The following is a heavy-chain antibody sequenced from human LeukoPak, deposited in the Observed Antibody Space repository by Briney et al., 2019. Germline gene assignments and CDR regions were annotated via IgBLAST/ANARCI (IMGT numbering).Heavy chain of an antibody. CDR2: INQDGSEK. Sequence: GGSLRLSCAGSGFIFSSNWMTWVRQAPGKGLEWVANINQDGSEKNHVDSVKGRFTISRDNAKKSVYLQMNSLRDEDRAVYYCARGRSLYFTWGQGTLVTVSS. CDR3: ARGRSLYFT. CDR1: GFIFSSNW. J-gene: IGHJ4*02. V-gene: IGHV3-7*01. D-gene: IGHD5/OR15-5a*01.